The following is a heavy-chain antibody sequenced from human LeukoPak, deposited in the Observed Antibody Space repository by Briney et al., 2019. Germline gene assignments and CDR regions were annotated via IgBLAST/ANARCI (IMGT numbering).Heavy chain of an antibody. J-gene: IGHJ3*02. CDR2: IYYTGST. Sequence: PSETLSLTCTVSGGSISRDYWSWIRQPPGKGLEWIGYIYYTGSTNYNPSLKSRVTISVDTSKNQFSLKLSSVTAADTAVYYCARARDYYDSSRADAFDIWGQGTMVTVSS. D-gene: IGHD3-22*01. CDR3: ARARDYYDSSRADAFDI. V-gene: IGHV4-59*08. CDR1: GGSISRDY.